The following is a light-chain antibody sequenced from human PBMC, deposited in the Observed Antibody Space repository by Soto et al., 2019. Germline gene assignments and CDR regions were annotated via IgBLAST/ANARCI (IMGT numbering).Light chain of an antibody. Sequence: EIVLTQSPAPLSVSPGESPTLSSWATQSVSPTLAWYQQKPGQAPRLLIYGASTRAPGVPARFSGSGFGTTFTLTISSLQSEDFAVYYCQQYNDWRMYTFGQGTKLEI. CDR1: QSVSPT. J-gene: IGKJ2*01. CDR3: QQYNDWRMYT. V-gene: IGKV3-15*01. CDR2: GAS.